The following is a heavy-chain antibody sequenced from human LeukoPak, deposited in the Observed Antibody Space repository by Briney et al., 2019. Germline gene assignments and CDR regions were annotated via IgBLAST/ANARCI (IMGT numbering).Heavy chain of an antibody. CDR2: INWNGGST. CDR1: GFTFSTYA. D-gene: IGHD1-14*01. J-gene: IGHJ4*02. Sequence: GGSLRLSCTASGFTFSTYAMNWVRQAPGKGLEWVSGINWNGGSTGYADSVKGRFTISRDNAKNSLYLQMNSLRADDTAVYYCVSANRGQFWGQGTLVTVSS. CDR3: VSANRGQF. V-gene: IGHV3-20*04.